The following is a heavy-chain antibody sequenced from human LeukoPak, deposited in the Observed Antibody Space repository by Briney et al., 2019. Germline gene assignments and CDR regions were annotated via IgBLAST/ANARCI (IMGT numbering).Heavy chain of an antibody. J-gene: IGHJ4*02. CDR3: ARGSLHY. V-gene: IGHV3-7*01. CDR2: INKDGSDK. Sequence: PGGSLRLSCAASGFTFSSYWMTWVRQAPGKGLEWVANINKDGSDKYYVDSVKGRLTISRDNGENSLYLQMNSLRAEDSAVYYCARGSLHYWGQGTLVTVSS. CDR1: GFTFSSYW.